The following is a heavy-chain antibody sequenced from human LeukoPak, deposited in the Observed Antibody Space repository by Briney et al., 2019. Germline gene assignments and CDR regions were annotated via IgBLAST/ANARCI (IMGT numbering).Heavy chain of an antibody. CDR1: GFTVSSNY. D-gene: IGHD2-8*02. J-gene: IGHJ4*02. V-gene: IGHV3-53*01. CDR2: IYSGGTT. Sequence: PGGSLRLSCAASGFTVSSNYMNWVRRAPGKGLEWVSVIYSGGTTYYADSVKGRFTISRDNSKNTLDLQMNSLRAEDTAVYFCARGLSTGNTGYYFDYWGRGTLVTVSS. CDR3: ARGLSTGNTGYYFDY.